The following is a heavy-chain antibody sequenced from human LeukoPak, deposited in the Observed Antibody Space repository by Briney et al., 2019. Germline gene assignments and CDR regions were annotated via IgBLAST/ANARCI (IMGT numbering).Heavy chain of an antibody. V-gene: IGHV4-34*01. J-gene: IGHJ4*02. CDR3: ARVQTPGIAAAGPDY. Sequence: PSETLSLTCAVYGGAFSGYYWSWIRQPPGKGLEWIGEINHSGSTNYNPSLKSRVTISVDTSKNQFSLKLSSVTAADTAVYYCARVQTPGIAAAGPDYWGQGTLVTVSS. CDR2: INHSGST. D-gene: IGHD6-13*01. CDR1: GGAFSGYY.